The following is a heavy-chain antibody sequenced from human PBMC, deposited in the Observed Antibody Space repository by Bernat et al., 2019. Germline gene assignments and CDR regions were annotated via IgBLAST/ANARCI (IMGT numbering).Heavy chain of an antibody. J-gene: IGHJ5*02. CDR3: ARGVQGVVSWFDP. CDR2: ISYNGGNT. D-gene: IGHD3-10*02. CDR1: GFTFSSYS. V-gene: IGHV3-64*01. Sequence: EVQLVESGGGLVKPGGSLRLSCAASGFTFSSYSMNWVRQAPGKGLEYVSAISYNGGNTYYANSVKGRFTISRDNSKNTLYLQMGSLRAEDMAVYYCARGVQGVVSWFDPWGQGTLVTVSS.